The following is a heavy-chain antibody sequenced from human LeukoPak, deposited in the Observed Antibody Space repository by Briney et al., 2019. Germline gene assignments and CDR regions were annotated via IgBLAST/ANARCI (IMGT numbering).Heavy chain of an antibody. V-gene: IGHV6-1*01. Sequence: SQTLSLTCAISGDSVSSNSAVWNWIRQSPSRGLEWLGRTYYRSKWYNDYAVSVKSRITINPDTSKNQFSLQLNSVTPEDTAVYYCARGDNWNYGWFDPWGQGTLVTVSS. CDR1: GDSVSSNSAV. CDR2: TYYRSKWYN. D-gene: IGHD1-7*01. J-gene: IGHJ5*02. CDR3: ARGDNWNYGWFDP.